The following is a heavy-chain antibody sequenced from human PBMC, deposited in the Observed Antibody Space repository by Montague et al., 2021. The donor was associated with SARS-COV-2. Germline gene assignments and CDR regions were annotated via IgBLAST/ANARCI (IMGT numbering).Heavy chain of an antibody. Sequence: SETLSLTCAVHGTSFSGYYWNWIRQPPGKGLEWIGEINHGGSTKYSPSLKSRLTISADTSKNQFSLKLTSVAAADTAVYYCARLRDGVVPSPILGVGPYYCYYEVDVWGGGTTFTVSS. J-gene: IGHJ6*01. CDR3: ARLRDGVVPSPILGVGPYYCYYEVDV. D-gene: IGHD3-10*01. V-gene: IGHV4-34*01. CDR2: INHGGST. CDR1: GTSFSGYY.